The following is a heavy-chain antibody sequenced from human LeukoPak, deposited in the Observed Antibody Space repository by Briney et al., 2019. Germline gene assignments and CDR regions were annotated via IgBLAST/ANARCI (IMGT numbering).Heavy chain of an antibody. CDR3: AITHDSSGYYGGAFDI. V-gene: IGHV4-59*01. CDR2: IYYSGST. CDR1: GGSISSYY. D-gene: IGHD3-22*01. Sequence: SETLSLTCTVSGGSISSYYWSCIRQPPGKGLEWIEYIYYSGSTNYNPSLKSRVTISVDTSKNQFSLKLSSVTAADTAVYYCAITHDSSGYYGGAFDIWGQGTMVTVSS. J-gene: IGHJ3*02.